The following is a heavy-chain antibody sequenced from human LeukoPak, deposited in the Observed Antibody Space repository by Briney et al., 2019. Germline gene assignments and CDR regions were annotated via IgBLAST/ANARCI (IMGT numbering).Heavy chain of an antibody. CDR3: ARRRRAVVVPAAESAAFDI. Sequence: PSQTLSLTCTVSGGSISSGDYYWSWIRQPPGKGLEWIGYIYYSGSTYYNPSLKSRVTISVDTSKNQFSLKLSSVTAADTAVYYCARRRRAVVVPAAESAAFDIRGQGTMVTVSS. V-gene: IGHV4-30-4*01. J-gene: IGHJ3*02. CDR1: GGSISSGDYY. D-gene: IGHD2-2*01. CDR2: IYYSGST.